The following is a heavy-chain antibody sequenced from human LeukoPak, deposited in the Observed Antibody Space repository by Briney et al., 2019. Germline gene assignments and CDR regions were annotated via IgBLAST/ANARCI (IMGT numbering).Heavy chain of an antibody. CDR1: GGSISSCY. CDR3: ARDSRGGLRLGELSQGSSI. Sequence: SETLSLTCTVSGGSISSCYWSWIRQPPGKGLEWIGYIYYSGSTNYNPSLKSRVTISVDTSKNQFSLKLSSVTAADTAVYYCARDSRGGLRLGELSQGSSIWGQGTLVTVSS. J-gene: IGHJ4*02. V-gene: IGHV4-59*01. D-gene: IGHD3-16*02. CDR2: IYYSGST.